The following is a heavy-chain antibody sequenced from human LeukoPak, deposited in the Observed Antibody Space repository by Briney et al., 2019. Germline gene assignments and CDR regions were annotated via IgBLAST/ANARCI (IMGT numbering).Heavy chain of an antibody. CDR3: ARDLNIGGDNY. D-gene: IGHD2/OR15-2a*01. CDR1: GFALSSYN. Sequence: GRSLRLSRAPSGFALSSYNMNGVPQAPRRGLEWVSCISGSSSTLYYPHSVKGRCTISRDNAKNSLYLQMPIMTDGEPAVYYFARDLNIGGDNYWGEGTLVTVSS. CDR2: ISGSSSTL. J-gene: IGHJ4*02. V-gene: IGHV3-48*02.